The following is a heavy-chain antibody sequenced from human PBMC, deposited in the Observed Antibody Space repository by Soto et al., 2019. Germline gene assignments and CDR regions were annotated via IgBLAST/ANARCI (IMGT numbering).Heavy chain of an antibody. Sequence: GGSLKLSCAASGFTFRDYAMSWFRQAPGKGLEWVAGISSDGRNEHYAGSVEGRFTVSRDNSENTLYLQMNSLRADDTAVYYCTRGTTPYFDFWGQGTLVTVSS. D-gene: IGHD1-1*01. J-gene: IGHJ4*02. CDR2: ISSDGRNE. CDR1: GFTFRDYA. V-gene: IGHV3-30*04. CDR3: TRGTTPYFDF.